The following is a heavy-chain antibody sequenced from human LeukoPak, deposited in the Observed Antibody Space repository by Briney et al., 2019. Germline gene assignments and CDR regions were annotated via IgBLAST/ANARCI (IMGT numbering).Heavy chain of an antibody. V-gene: IGHV4-59*01. Sequence: SETLSLTCTVSGGSISSYYWSWIRQPPGKGLEWIGYIYYSGSTNYNPSLKSRVTISVDTSKNQFSLKLSSVTAVDTAVYYCARGVHTVTTFYFDYWGQGTLVTVSS. CDR2: IYYSGST. D-gene: IGHD4-17*01. CDR1: GGSISSYY. J-gene: IGHJ4*02. CDR3: ARGVHTVTTFYFDY.